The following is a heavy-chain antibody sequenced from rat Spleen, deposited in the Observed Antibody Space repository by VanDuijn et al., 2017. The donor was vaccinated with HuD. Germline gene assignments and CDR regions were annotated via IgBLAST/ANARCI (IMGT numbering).Heavy chain of an antibody. Sequence: EVQLVESDGGLVQPGRSLKLSCAASGFTFSNYDMAWVRQAPTKGLEWDASISTGGDDTYYRDSVKGRFTVSRDNAKSTLYLQMDSLRSDDTATYYCARHGNNYGWFAYWGQGTLVTVSS. CDR2: ISTGGDDT. CDR1: GFTFSNYD. J-gene: IGHJ3*01. CDR3: ARHGNNYGWFAY. V-gene: IGHV5S23*01. D-gene: IGHD1-10*01.